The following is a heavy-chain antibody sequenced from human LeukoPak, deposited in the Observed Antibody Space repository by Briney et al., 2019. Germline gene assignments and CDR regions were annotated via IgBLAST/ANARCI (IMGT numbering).Heavy chain of an antibody. CDR1: GFTFSDYY. CDR2: ISSSGSTT. CDR3: AKGGAAYSYDY. D-gene: IGHD2-21*01. V-gene: IGHV3-11*01. Sequence: PGGSLRLSCAASGFTFSDYYMSWIRQAPGKGLEWVSYISSSGSTTYYADSVKGRFTISRDNSKNTLYLQMNSLRAEDTAVYYCAKGGAAYSYDYWGQGTLVIVSS. J-gene: IGHJ4*02.